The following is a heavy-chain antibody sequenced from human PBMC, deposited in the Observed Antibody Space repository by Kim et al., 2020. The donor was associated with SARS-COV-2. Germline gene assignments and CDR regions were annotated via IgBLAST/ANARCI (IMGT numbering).Heavy chain of an antibody. D-gene: IGHD5-18*01. J-gene: IGHJ4*02. CDR3: ARLGERLWLRCDY. CDR1: GGSISSSSYY. Sequence: SETLSLTCTVSGGSISSSSYYWGWIRQPPGKGLEWIGSIYYSGSTYYNPSLKSRVTISVDTSKNQFSLKLSSVTAADTAVYYCARLGERLWLRCDYWGQGTLVTVSS. CDR2: IYYSGST. V-gene: IGHV4-39*01.